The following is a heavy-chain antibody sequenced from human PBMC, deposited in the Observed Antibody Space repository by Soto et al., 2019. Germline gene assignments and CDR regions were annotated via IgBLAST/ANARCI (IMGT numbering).Heavy chain of an antibody. V-gene: IGHV3-30*18. CDR2: ISYDGRNK. CDR3: AKIANQFGGVIVPFDY. Sequence: QVQLVESGGGVVQPGRSLRLSCAASGFTFSSYGMHWVRQAPGKGLEWVAVISYDGRNKYYADSVKGRFTISRDNSKNTLYLQMNSLRAEDTAVYYCAKIANQFGGVIVPFDYWGQGTLVTVSS. CDR1: GFTFSSYG. D-gene: IGHD3-16*02. J-gene: IGHJ4*02.